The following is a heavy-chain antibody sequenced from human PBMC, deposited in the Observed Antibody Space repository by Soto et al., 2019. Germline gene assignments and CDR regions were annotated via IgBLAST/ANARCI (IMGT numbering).Heavy chain of an antibody. J-gene: IGHJ4*01. V-gene: IGHV3-23*01. Sequence: EVQLLESGGGLVQPGGSLRLSCAASGFTFSSYAMSWVRQAPGKGLEWGSAISGSGGSTYYADSVKGRFTISRDNSKNTLYMQMNSLRADDTAVYYCAKDRQGGTMIVVASLDYWGHGTLVTVSS. CDR2: ISGSGGST. D-gene: IGHD3-22*01. CDR1: GFTFSSYA. CDR3: AKDRQGGTMIVVASLDY.